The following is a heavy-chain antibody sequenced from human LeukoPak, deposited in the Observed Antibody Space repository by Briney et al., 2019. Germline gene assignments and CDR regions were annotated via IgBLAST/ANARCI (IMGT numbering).Heavy chain of an antibody. V-gene: IGHV3-33*08. CDR2: IWYDGSQR. D-gene: IGHD3-3*01. CDR3: VRGADMNYNFENSFYFDS. CDR1: AVTFRTYS. Sequence: GGSLRLSCAASAVTFRTYSMNWVRQTPGKGLEWVAVIWYDGSQRHYIDSVKGRFAISRENSMNTLSLEMNGLRVEDTAVYYCVRGADMNYNFENSFYFDSWAQGALVIVSS. J-gene: IGHJ4*02.